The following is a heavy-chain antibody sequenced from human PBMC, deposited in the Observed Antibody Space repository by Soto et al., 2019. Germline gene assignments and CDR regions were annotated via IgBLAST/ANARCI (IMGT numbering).Heavy chain of an antibody. V-gene: IGHV1-46*01. CDR3: TRDRGGQMSAMLTFIIFWFGP. J-gene: IGHJ5*02. CDR2: INPSGGST. D-gene: IGHD3-16*01. Sequence: QVQLVQSGAEVKKPGASVKVSCKASGYTFTSYYMHWVRQAPGQGLERMGIINPSGGSTSYEQKFQGRVTMTRDTSTSTVHMELSSLSSEDTAVYCCTRDRGGQMSAMLTFIIFWFGPWGQGTLVNV. CDR1: GYTFTSYY.